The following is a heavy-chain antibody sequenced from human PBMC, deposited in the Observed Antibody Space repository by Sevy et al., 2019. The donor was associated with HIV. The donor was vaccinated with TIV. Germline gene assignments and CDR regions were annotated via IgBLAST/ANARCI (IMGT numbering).Heavy chain of an antibody. J-gene: IGHJ4*02. D-gene: IGHD3-16*01. CDR1: GFTFSNAW. Sequence: GSLRLSCAASGFTFSNAWMSWVRQAPGKGLEWVGRIKSKTDGGTTDYAAPVKGRFTISRDDSKNTLYLQMNSLKTEDTAVYYCTADSYDYVWGSLVYWGQGTLVTVSS. CDR3: TADSYDYVWGSLVY. V-gene: IGHV3-15*01. CDR2: IKSKTDGGTT.